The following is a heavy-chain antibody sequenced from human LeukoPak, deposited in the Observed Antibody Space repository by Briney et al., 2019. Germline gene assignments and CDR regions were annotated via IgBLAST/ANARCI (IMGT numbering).Heavy chain of an antibody. V-gene: IGHV4-39*07. Sequence: SETLSLTCSVSGASISSSTYYWGWIRQPPGKGLEWIGTIYYGGSTYYNPSLESRVTISLDTSMNQFSLRLTSVTAADTAVYYCAGTTMSRWFDPWGQGTLVTVSS. CDR3: AGTTMSRWFDP. D-gene: IGHD1-14*01. J-gene: IGHJ5*02. CDR2: IYYGGST. CDR1: GASISSSTYY.